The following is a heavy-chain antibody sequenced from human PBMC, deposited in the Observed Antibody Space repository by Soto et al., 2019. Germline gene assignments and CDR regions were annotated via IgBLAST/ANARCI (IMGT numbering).Heavy chain of an antibody. J-gene: IGHJ4*02. V-gene: IGHV3-9*01. Sequence: GGSLRLSCAASGFTFDDYAMHWVRQAPGKGLEWVSGISWNSGSIGYADSVKGRFTISRDNAKNSLYLQMNSLRAEDTALYYCAKDGYGDYVEYYFDYWGQGTLVTVSS. CDR1: GFTFDDYA. CDR2: ISWNSGSI. D-gene: IGHD4-17*01. CDR3: AKDGYGDYVEYYFDY.